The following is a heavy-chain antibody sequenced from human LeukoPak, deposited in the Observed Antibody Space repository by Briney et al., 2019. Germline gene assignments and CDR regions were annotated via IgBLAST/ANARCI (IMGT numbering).Heavy chain of an antibody. D-gene: IGHD2-21*02. CDR1: GFSFSSYW. Sequence: PGGSLRLSCESSGFSFSSYWMHWVRQPPGKGLVWVSTINSDGSSTSFADSVKGRFTVSRDNVGNTLYLEMNSLRAEDTAVYYCTRAIRTAAPDSWGQGTLVTVSS. J-gene: IGHJ4*02. CDR3: TRAIRTAAPDS. CDR2: INSDGSST. V-gene: IGHV3-74*01.